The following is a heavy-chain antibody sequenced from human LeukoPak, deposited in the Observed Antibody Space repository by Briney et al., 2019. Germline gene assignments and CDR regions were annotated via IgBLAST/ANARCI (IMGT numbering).Heavy chain of an antibody. D-gene: IGHD3-16*02. Sequence: SVKVSCKASGGTFSSYAISWVRQAPGQGLEWMGMITPIFGTANYAQKFQGRVTITTDESTSTAYMELSSLRSEDTAVYYCARSKIGGVIVLYYFDYWGQGTLVTVSS. J-gene: IGHJ4*02. CDR2: ITPIFGTA. CDR3: ARSKIGGVIVLYYFDY. CDR1: GGTFSSYA. V-gene: IGHV1-69*05.